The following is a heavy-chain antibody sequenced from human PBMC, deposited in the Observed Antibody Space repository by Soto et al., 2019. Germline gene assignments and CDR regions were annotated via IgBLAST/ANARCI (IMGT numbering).Heavy chain of an antibody. CDR2: FSGRSGDT. D-gene: IGHD6-19*01. J-gene: IGHJ4*02. V-gene: IGHV3-23*01. Sequence: PGGSLRLSCAASGFTFSSYAMSWVRQAPGKGLEWVSSFSGRSGDTYYAASVKGRFTISGDSSKNTVILQMNNLRADDTAVYYCARDSSAWPNYFDSWGQGIQVTVSS. CDR3: ARDSSAWPNYFDS. CDR1: GFTFSSYA.